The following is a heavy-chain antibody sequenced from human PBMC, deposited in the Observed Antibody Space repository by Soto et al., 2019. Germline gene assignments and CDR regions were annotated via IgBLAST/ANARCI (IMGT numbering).Heavy chain of an antibody. CDR2: IYYSGST. V-gene: IGHV4-31*03. J-gene: IGHJ4*02. Sequence: SETLSLTCTVSGGSISSGGYYWSWIRQHPGKGLEWIGYIYYSGSTYYNPSLKSRVTISVDTSKNQFSLKLSSVTAADTAVHYCAREGLTAAIGYWGQGTLVTXSS. CDR3: AREGLTAAIGY. CDR1: GGSISSGGYY. D-gene: IGHD2-2*01.